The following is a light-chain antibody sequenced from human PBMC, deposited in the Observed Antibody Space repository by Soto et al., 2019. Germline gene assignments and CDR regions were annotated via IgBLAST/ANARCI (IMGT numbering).Light chain of an antibody. Sequence: EIVLTQSPATLSLSPGESATLSCRASQSVSSYLAWYQQKPGQAPRLLIYDASNRATGIPARFSGSGSGTDFTLTISSLEPEDFAVYYCQQRSNWPPRLTFGGGTKVDIK. CDR3: QQRSNWPPRLT. V-gene: IGKV3-11*01. J-gene: IGKJ4*01. CDR1: QSVSSY. CDR2: DAS.